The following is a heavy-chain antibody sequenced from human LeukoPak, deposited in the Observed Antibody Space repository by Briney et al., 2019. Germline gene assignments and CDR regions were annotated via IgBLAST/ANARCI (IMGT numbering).Heavy chain of an antibody. V-gene: IGHV4-59*04. J-gene: IGHJ4*02. CDR2: IYYSGST. CDR1: GGSISSYS. Sequence: SETLSLTCTVSGGSISSYSWSWIRQPPGKGLEWIGDIYYSGSTYYNPSLKSRVTISVDTSKNQFSLRLSSVTAADTAVYYCAKTMGNYYDSIDYWGQGTLVTVSS. CDR3: AKTMGNYYDSIDY. D-gene: IGHD3-22*01.